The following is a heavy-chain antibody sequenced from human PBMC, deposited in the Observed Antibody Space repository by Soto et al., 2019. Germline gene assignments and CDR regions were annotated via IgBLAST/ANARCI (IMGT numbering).Heavy chain of an antibody. D-gene: IGHD1-1*01. CDR3: AMKGGQDNWNGPTEVGLYYYYYYMDV. V-gene: IGHV1-46*01. CDR1: GYTFTSYY. Sequence: ASVKVSCKASGYTFTSYYMHWVRQAPGQGLEWMGIINPSGGSTSYAQKFQGRVTMTRDTSTSTVYMELSSLRSEDTAVYYCAMKGGQDNWNGPTEVGLYYYYYYMDVWGKGTTVTVSS. CDR2: INPSGGST. J-gene: IGHJ6*03.